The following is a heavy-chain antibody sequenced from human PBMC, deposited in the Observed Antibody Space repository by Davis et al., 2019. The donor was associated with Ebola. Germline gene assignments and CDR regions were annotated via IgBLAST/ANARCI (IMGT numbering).Heavy chain of an antibody. V-gene: IGHV4-34*01. J-gene: IGHJ4*02. Sequence: PSETLSLTCAVYGGSFSGYYWSWIRQPPGKGLEWIGEINHSGSTNYNPSLKSRVTISVDTSKNQFSLKLSSVTAADTAVYYCASSYSSVFDYWGQGILVTVSS. CDR2: INHSGST. CDR1: GGSFSGYY. CDR3: ASSYSSVFDY. D-gene: IGHD1-26*01.